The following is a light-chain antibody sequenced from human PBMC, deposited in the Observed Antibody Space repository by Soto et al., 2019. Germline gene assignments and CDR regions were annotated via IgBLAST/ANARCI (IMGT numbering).Light chain of an antibody. CDR2: AAS. V-gene: IGKV1D-16*01. CDR1: QDINGG. J-gene: IGKJ4*01. CDR3: QQYNIYPLT. Sequence: DVQMTQSPSSLSASVGDRVPITCRASQDINGGLAWYQQKPGNAPKSLIYAASSLQTGVPSRFSGSASGTHFTLTISNLQPEDSATYYCQQYNIYPLTFGGGTKVEIK.